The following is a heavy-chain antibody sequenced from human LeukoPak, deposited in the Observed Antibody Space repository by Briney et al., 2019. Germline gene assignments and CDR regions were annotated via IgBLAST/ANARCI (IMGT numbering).Heavy chain of an antibody. CDR3: ARGWPQPFDC. CDR1: GGTFSNNA. V-gene: IGHV1-69*19. CDR2: IVPIFGTA. Sequence: SVKVSCKASGGTFSNNAISWVRLAPGQALEWIGGIVPIFGTAHYSQKFQGRVTITADESANTAYLELSSLKSEDTAVYYCARGWPQPFDCWGQGTLVTVSS. J-gene: IGHJ4*02. D-gene: IGHD6-13*01.